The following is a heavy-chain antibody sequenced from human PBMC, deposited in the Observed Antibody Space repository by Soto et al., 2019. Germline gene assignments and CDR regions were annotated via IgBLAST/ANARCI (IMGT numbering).Heavy chain of an antibody. CDR1: GFTFSGSA. J-gene: IGHJ2*01. CDR3: TSPRIAVAGMFWYFDL. V-gene: IGHV3-73*01. CDR2: IRSKGNSYAT. Sequence: EVQLVESGGGLVQPGGSLKLSCAASGFTFSGSAILWVRQASGKGLEWIGRIRSKGNSYATAYAASVKGRFTISRDDSKNTAYLQMDSLKTEDTAVYYCTSPRIAVAGMFWYFDLWGRGTLVTVSS. D-gene: IGHD6-19*01.